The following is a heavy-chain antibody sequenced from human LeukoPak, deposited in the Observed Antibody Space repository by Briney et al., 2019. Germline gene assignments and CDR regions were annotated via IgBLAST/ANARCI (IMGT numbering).Heavy chain of an antibody. V-gene: IGHV3-23*01. CDR3: AKERD. CDR2: ISSGGGGT. Sequence: GGSLRLSCAASGFTFSNYSMNWVRQAPGKGLEWVSTISSGGGGTYYADSVKGRFTISRDNSKNTMYLQMNSLRAEDTAVYYCAKERDWGQGALVTVSS. J-gene: IGHJ4*02. CDR1: GFTFSNYS.